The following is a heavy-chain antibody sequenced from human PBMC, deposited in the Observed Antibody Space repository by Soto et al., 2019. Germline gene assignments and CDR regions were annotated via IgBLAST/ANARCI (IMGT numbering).Heavy chain of an antibody. D-gene: IGHD3-10*01. CDR3: AREDITMVRGAYSYYGMDV. Sequence: ASVKVSCKASGYTFTSYYMHWVRQAPGQGLEWMGIINPSGGSTSYAQKFQGRVTMTRDTSTSTVYMELSSLRSEDTAVYYCAREDITMVRGAYSYYGMDVWGQGTAVTVYS. V-gene: IGHV1-46*01. CDR1: GYTFTSYY. CDR2: INPSGGST. J-gene: IGHJ6*02.